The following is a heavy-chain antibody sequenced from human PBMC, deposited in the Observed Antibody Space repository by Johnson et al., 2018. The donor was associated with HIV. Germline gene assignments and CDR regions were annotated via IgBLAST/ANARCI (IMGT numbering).Heavy chain of an antibody. V-gene: IGHV3-20*04. CDR3: AREFLYGDYQDAFDI. D-gene: IGHD4-17*01. J-gene: IGHJ3*02. CDR2: ITWNGGSS. CDR1: GFSFDDYG. Sequence: EQLVESGGGVVRPGGSLRLSCAASGFSFDDYGMNWVRQVPGKGLEWVSGITWNGGSSTYADSVKGRFTISRDNAKDSLYLQMNSLRAEETAVYYCAREFLYGDYQDAFDIWGQGTMVTVSS.